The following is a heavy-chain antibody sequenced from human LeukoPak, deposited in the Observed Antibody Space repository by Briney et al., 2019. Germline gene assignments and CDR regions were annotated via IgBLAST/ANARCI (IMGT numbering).Heavy chain of an antibody. V-gene: IGHV1-18*01. J-gene: IGHJ4*02. CDR2: ISAYNGNT. D-gene: IGHD1-26*01. CDR1: GYTFTSYG. Sequence: GASVKVSCKASGYTFTSYGISWVRQAPGQGLEWMGWISAYNGNTNYAQKLQGRVTMTTDTSTSTAYMELRSLRSDDTAVYYCARDLTRRPHTGIVGATPPRLPFDYWGQGTLVTVSS. CDR3: ARDLTRRPHTGIVGATPPRLPFDY.